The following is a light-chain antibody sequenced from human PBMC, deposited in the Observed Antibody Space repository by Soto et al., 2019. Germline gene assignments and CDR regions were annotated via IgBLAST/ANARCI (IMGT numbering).Light chain of an antibody. V-gene: IGKV3-11*01. CDR2: DAS. CDR3: QQRGNSPWT. Sequence: EIVLTQSPATLSLSPGERATLSCRASQSVSSYLAWYQQKPGQAPRLLIYDASNRATGIPARFSGSGSGTDFTLTISSLEPEDFAVYYCQQRGNSPWTFSQGTKVEIK. CDR1: QSVSSY. J-gene: IGKJ1*01.